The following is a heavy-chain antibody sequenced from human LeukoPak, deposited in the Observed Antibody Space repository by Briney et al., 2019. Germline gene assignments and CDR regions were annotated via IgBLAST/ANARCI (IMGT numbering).Heavy chain of an antibody. V-gene: IGHV3-30-3*01. CDR1: GFTFSSYA. CDR3: ARDGPDYDSSGYYYRSYGMDV. CDR2: ISYDGSNK. J-gene: IGHJ6*02. D-gene: IGHD3-22*01. Sequence: GGSLRLSCAASGFTFSSYAMHWVRQAPGKGLEWVAVISYDGSNKYYADSVKGRFTISRDNAKNTLYLQMNSLRAEDTAVYYCARDGPDYDSSGYYYRSYGMDVWGQGTTVTVSS.